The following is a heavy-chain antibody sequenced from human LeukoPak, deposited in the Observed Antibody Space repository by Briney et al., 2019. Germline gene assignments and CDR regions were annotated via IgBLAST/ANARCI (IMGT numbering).Heavy chain of an antibody. V-gene: IGHV4-34*01. CDR1: GGSFSGYY. Sequence: PSETLSLTCAVYGGSFSGYYWSWIRQPPGKGLEWIGEINHSGSTNYNPSLKSRVTISVDTSKNQFSLKLSSVTAADTAVYYCARLGGSSWYREVLRGRDYWGQGTLVTVSS. CDR3: ARLGGSSWYREVLRGRDY. J-gene: IGHJ4*02. D-gene: IGHD6-13*01. CDR2: INHSGST.